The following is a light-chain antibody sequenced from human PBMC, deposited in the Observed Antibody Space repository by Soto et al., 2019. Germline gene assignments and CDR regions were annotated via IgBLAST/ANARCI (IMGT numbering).Light chain of an antibody. Sequence: QSVLTQPPSVSAAPGQKVTISCSGSSSNIGGNSVSWYQQLPGTAPKLLIYDDDKRPSGIPDRFSGSKSGTSATLGITGFQTGDEADYYRGSWDSSLSAYVFATGTKVTVL. CDR3: GSWDSSLSAYV. J-gene: IGLJ1*01. CDR2: DDD. CDR1: SSNIGGNS. V-gene: IGLV1-51*01.